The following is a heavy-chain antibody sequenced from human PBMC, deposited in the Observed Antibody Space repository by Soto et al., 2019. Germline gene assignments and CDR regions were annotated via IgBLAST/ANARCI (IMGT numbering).Heavy chain of an antibody. Sequence: SETLSLTCAVYGGSFSGYYWSWIRQPPGKGLEWIGEINHSGSTNYNPSLKSRVTISVDTSKNQFSLKLSSVTAADTAVYYCARGWTLYGMDVWGQGTTVTVSS. CDR1: GGSFSGYY. J-gene: IGHJ6*02. D-gene: IGHD1-1*01. CDR3: ARGWTLYGMDV. V-gene: IGHV4-34*01. CDR2: INHSGST.